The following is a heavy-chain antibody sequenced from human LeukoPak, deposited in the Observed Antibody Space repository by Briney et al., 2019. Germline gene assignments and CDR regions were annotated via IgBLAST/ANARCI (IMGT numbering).Heavy chain of an antibody. CDR1: GFTLSTYW. CDR2: INPDGSGK. V-gene: IGHV3-7*01. CDR3: ASWGAGGNS. Sequence: GGSLRLSCEASGFTLSTYWMNWVRQVPGKGLDWVANINPDGSGKRYVDSVKGRFTIARDNADNSLSLQMNSVRAEDTAVYYCASWGAGGNSWGQGTLVTVSS. D-gene: IGHD3-16*01. J-gene: IGHJ4*02.